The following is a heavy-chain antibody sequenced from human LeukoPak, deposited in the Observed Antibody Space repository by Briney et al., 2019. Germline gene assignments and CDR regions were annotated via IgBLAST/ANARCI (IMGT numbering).Heavy chain of an antibody. D-gene: IGHD5-18*01. CDR3: ARHRRGYSYGYYYYYYMDV. CDR2: IFYSGST. CDR1: GYSISSGYY. J-gene: IGHJ6*03. V-gene: IGHV4-38-2*02. Sequence: SETLSLTCTVSGYSISSGYYWGWIRQPPGKGLEWIGNIFYSGSTYYSPSLKSRVTISLDTSRNQFSLKLSSVTAADTAVYYCARHRRGYSYGYYYYYYMDVWGKGTTVTISS.